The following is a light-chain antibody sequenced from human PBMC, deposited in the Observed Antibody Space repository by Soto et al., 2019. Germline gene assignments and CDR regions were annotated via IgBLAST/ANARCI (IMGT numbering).Light chain of an antibody. V-gene: IGKV1-33*01. CDR3: EHHSNAGRT. CDR1: QDISNY. Sequence: IQITEYTYSLYASGGGKVTISWQASQDISNYLNWYQQKPGKAPRLLIYDASNLERGVPSSFFGSGTRTEFTFSSLSIPAEHLLPIYDEHHSNAGRT. CDR2: DAS. J-gene: IGKJ2*02.